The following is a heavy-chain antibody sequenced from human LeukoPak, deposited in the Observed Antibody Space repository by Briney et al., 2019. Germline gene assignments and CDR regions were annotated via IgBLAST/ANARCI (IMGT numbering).Heavy chain of an antibody. CDR1: GGSISSTTYR. Sequence: SETLSLTCTVSGGSISSTTYRWGWIRQPPGEGLEWIGNIYYIGGTYYKPSLKSRVIISLDTSKNQFSLKLNSVTAADTAMYYCARQHSSGLDYWGQGTLVTVSS. V-gene: IGHV4-39*01. J-gene: IGHJ4*02. D-gene: IGHD6-19*01. CDR3: ARQHSSGLDY. CDR2: IYYIGGT.